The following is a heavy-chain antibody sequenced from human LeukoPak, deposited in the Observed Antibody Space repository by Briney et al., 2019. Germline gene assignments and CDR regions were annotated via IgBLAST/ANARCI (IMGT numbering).Heavy chain of an antibody. CDR2: IRYDGSNK. CDR1: GFTFSSYG. J-gene: IGHJ5*02. V-gene: IGHV3-30*02. CDR3: AKGDCSSTSCYNWFDP. Sequence: GGSLRLSCAASGFTFSSYGMHWVRQAPGKGLEWVAFIRYDGSNKYYADSVKGRFTISRDNSKDTLYLQMNSLRAEDTAVYYCAKGDCSSTSCYNWFDPWGQGTLVTVSS. D-gene: IGHD2-2*01.